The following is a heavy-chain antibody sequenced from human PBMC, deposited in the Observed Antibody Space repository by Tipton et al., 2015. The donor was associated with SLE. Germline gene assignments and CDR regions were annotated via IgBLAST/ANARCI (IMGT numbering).Heavy chain of an antibody. CDR1: GFPFSSYA. J-gene: IGHJ4*02. CDR2: ISSTSSTI. V-gene: IGHV3-48*01. Sequence: EASGFPFSSYAMNWVRQAPGKGLEWVSYISSTSSTIYYAESVKGRFTISRDNAKNSLYLQMNGLRAEDTAVYYCARERRGYYDSSGYYYYDYWGQGTLVTVSS. D-gene: IGHD3-22*01. CDR3: ARERRGYYDSSGYYYYDY.